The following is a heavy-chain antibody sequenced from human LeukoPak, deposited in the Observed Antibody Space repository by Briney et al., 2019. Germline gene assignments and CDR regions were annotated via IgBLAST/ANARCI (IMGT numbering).Heavy chain of an antibody. CDR1: GGSISSSSYY. CDR2: IFYSGST. D-gene: IGHD6-6*01. V-gene: IGHV4-39*07. Sequence: PSETLSLTCTVSGGSISSSSYYWGWIRQPPGKGLEWIGSIFYSGSTYYNPSLKSRVTISVDTSKNQFSLKLSSVTAADTAVYYCARESRIRQLRDPSFDYWGQGTLVTVSS. J-gene: IGHJ4*02. CDR3: ARESRIRQLRDPSFDY.